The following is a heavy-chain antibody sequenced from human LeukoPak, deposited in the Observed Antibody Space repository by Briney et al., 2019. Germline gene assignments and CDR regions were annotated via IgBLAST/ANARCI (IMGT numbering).Heavy chain of an antibody. J-gene: IGHJ4*02. CDR1: GGSISSYY. D-gene: IGHD5-18*01. CDR3: ARTNGYGTTLDY. V-gene: IGHV4-59*08. CDR2: IYYSGST. Sequence: SETLSLTCTVSGGSISSYYWSWIRQPPGNGLEWIGYIYYSGSTNYNPSLKSRVTISVDTSKNQFSLKLSSVTAADTAVYYCARTNGYGTTLDYWGQGTLVTVSS.